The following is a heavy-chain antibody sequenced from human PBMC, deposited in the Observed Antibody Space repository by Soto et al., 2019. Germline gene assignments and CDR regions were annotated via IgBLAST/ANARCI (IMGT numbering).Heavy chain of an antibody. CDR2: IYHSGST. V-gene: IGHV4-30-2*01. J-gene: IGHJ6*01. Sequence: QLQLQESGSGLVKPSQTLSLTCAVSGGSISSGGYSWSWIRQPPGKGLEWIGYIYHSGSTYYNPSLKSRVPISVDRSKNQFSPKVGLCAAGDTGVYFWARKRGFPFFLGMGRWGQGTNVTLPS. CDR3: ARKRGFPFFLGMGR. D-gene: IGHD3-10*01. CDR1: GGSISSGGYS.